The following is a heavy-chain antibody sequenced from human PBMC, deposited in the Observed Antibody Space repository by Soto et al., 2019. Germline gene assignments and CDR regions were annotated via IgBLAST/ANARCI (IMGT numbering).Heavy chain of an antibody. J-gene: IGHJ4*02. Sequence: PGGSLRLSCAASGFTFNTYAMHWVRQAPGKGLEWVAGISYDESNKDYADSVKGRFTISRDNSKSTLYLQMNSLRHEDTAVYYCVKAARYCSGGSCYSFYFNSWGQGTLVTVS. V-gene: IGHV3-30-3*01. D-gene: IGHD2-15*01. CDR3: VKAARYCSGGSCYSFYFNS. CDR2: ISYDESNK. CDR1: GFTFNTYA.